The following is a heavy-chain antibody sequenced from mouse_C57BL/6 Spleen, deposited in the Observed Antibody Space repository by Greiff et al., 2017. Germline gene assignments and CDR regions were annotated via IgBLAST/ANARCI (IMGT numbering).Heavy chain of an antibody. CDR2: IYPRSGNT. CDR1: GYTFTSYG. CDR3: ARSEDDYGYFDY. V-gene: IGHV1-81*01. D-gene: IGHD2-4*01. J-gene: IGHJ2*01. Sequence: VQLQQSGAELARPGASVKLSCKASGYTFTSYGISWVKQSTGQGLEWIGEIYPRSGNTYYNEKFKGKATLTADKSSSTAYMELRSLTSEDSAVYFCARSEDDYGYFDYWGQGTTLTVSS.